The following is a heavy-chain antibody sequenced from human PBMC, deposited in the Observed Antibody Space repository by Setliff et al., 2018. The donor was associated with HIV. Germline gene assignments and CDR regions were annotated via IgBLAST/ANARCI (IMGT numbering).Heavy chain of an antibody. CDR2: IDPNGGAT. D-gene: IGHD2-2*01. J-gene: IGHJ3*02. Sequence: VASVKVSCKAFGYTFTGYFLHWVRQAPGQGLEWLGIIDPNGGATNNAQKLQGRLTVTTDTSTGTLYMELSNLRSDDSAVYYCARAGGGATDQAFDIWGQGTMVTVSS. CDR3: ARAGGGATDQAFDI. V-gene: IGHV1-46*01. CDR1: GYTFTGYF.